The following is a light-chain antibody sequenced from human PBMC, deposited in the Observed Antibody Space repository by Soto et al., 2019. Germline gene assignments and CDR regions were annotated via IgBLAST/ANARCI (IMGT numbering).Light chain of an antibody. CDR2: WAS. Sequence: VMTQSPATLSASPGERAPLSCRASQSVNTNLAWYQQKPGQPPKLLIHWASTREPGAPDRFSGSGSGTDFTLTISSLQAEDVATYYCQEYYTHGLAFGGGTKVEIK. V-gene: IGKV4-1*01. CDR1: QSVNTN. J-gene: IGKJ4*01. CDR3: QEYYTHGLA.